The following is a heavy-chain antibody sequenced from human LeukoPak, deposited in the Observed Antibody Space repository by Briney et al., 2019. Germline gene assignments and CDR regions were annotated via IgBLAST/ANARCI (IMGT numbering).Heavy chain of an antibody. J-gene: IGHJ4*02. D-gene: IGHD4-11*01. CDR3: AKDGAYINYQYYFDS. CDR2: ISFDGSNK. CDR1: GFSFSDYG. Sequence: GGSLRLSCAAFGFSFSDYGIHWVRQAPGKGLEWVAVISFDGSNKYYADSVKGRFTISRDNSKTTLSLQMNSLRVEDTAVYYCAKDGAYINYQYYFDSWGRGTLVTVSS. V-gene: IGHV3-30*18.